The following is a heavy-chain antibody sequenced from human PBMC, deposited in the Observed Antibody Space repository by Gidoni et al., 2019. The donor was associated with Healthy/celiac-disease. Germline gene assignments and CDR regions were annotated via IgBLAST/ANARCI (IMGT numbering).Heavy chain of an antibody. V-gene: IGHV3-11*01. CDR1: GFTFSDYY. CDR2: ISSSGSTI. D-gene: IGHD2-2*02. J-gene: IGHJ6*02. Sequence: QVQLVESGGGLVKPGGSLRLSCAASGFTFSDYYLRWIRQAPGKGLECVSYISSSGSTIYYADSVKGRFTISRDNAKNSLYLQMNSLRAEDTAVYYCAREGIDPRVYQLLNPGWYYGMDVWGQGTTVTVSS. CDR3: AREGIDPRVYQLLNPGWYYGMDV.